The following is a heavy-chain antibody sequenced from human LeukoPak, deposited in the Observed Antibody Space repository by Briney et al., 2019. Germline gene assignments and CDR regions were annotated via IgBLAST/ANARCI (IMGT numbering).Heavy chain of an antibody. CDR3: ARDHTVDGLVFDY. Sequence: GGSLRLSCAASGFTFSDFWMNWVRQAPGKGLEWVASIKQDGSEKYYVNSVKGRFSISRDNAKNSLHLQMNSLRAEDTAVYYCARDHTVDGLVFDYWGQGILVTVSS. J-gene: IGHJ4*02. CDR2: IKQDGSEK. D-gene: IGHD6-19*01. CDR1: GFTFSDFW. V-gene: IGHV3-7*01.